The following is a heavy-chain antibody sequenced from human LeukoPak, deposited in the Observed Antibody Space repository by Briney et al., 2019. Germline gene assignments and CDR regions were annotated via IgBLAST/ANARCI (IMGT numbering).Heavy chain of an antibody. Sequence: PSQTLSLTCTVSGGSISTGGYYWSWIRQPPGKGLDWIGYMYSGGTTNYSPSLKSRVTISEDMSKNRFSLKLTSVTAADTAVYYCARHSGHSSTNDAFDIWGQGTMVIVSS. CDR3: ARHSGHSSTNDAFDI. CDR1: GGSISTGGYY. J-gene: IGHJ3*02. CDR2: MYSGGTT. V-gene: IGHV4-61*08. D-gene: IGHD6-13*01.